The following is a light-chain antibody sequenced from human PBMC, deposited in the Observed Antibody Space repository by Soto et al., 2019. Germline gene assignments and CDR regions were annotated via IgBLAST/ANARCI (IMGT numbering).Light chain of an antibody. Sequence: EIVLTQSPGTLSLSPGERATLSCRASQSVSSNYLAWYQQKPGQAPRLLIQGASSRATGIPDRFSGSGSGTDFTLTISRLEPEDFAVYYCQQYGSSPNTFDQGTKLEIK. CDR1: QSVSSNY. CDR3: QQYGSSPNT. V-gene: IGKV3-20*01. J-gene: IGKJ2*01. CDR2: GAS.